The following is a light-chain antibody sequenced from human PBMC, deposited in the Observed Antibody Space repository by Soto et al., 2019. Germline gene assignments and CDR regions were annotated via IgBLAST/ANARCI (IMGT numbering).Light chain of an antibody. V-gene: IGLV2-11*01. CDR1: ITDVGKYNY. J-gene: IGLJ1*01. CDR3: CSYEGRYTYV. Sequence: QSVLTQPRSVSGSPGQSVTISCTGTITDVGKYNYVSWYQQHPGKAPKLLMYDVTQRPSGVPDRFSGSKSGDTASLTISGLQDEDEAEYYCCSYEGRYTYVFGAGTKVTV. CDR2: DVT.